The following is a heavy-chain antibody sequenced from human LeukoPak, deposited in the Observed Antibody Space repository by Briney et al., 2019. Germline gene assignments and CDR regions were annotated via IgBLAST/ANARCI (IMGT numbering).Heavy chain of an antibody. CDR1: DGSISNYY. D-gene: IGHD5-12*01. V-gene: IGHV4-4*07. CDR2: IYTSGST. Sequence: SETLSLTCTVSDGSISNYYWSWIRQPAGKALEWIGRIYTSGSTNYNPSLKSRATISVDTSKNQFSLKLTSVTAADTAVYYCARGGGATRIDYWGQGTLVTVSS. J-gene: IGHJ4*02. CDR3: ARGGGATRIDY.